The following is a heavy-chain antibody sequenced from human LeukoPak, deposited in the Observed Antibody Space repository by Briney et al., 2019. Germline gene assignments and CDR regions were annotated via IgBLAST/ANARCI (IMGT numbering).Heavy chain of an antibody. CDR3: ARVGRPYDYVWGSYRYGFDY. CDR2: IYPGDSDT. J-gene: IGHJ4*02. Sequence: NHGESLKISCKGSGYSFTSYWIGWVRQMPGKGLEWMGIIYPGDSDTRYSPSFQGQVTISADKSISTAYLQWSSLKASDTAMYYCARVGRPYDYVWGSYRYGFDYWGQGTLVTVSS. D-gene: IGHD3-16*02. V-gene: IGHV5-51*01. CDR1: GYSFTSYW.